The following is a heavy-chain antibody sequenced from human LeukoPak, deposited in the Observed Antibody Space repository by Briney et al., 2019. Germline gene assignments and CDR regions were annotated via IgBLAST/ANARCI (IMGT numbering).Heavy chain of an antibody. J-gene: IGHJ5*02. CDR3: ASADGYYDILTGPPNWFDP. Sequence: SETLSLTCTISGGSISSYWSWIRQPAGKGLEWIGRIYGSGTTTYNPSLKSRVSMSIDTSKNQFSLKLSSVTAADTAVYYCASADGYYDILTGPPNWFDPWGQGTLVTVSS. CDR2: IYGSGTT. CDR1: GGSISSY. V-gene: IGHV4-4*07. D-gene: IGHD3-9*01.